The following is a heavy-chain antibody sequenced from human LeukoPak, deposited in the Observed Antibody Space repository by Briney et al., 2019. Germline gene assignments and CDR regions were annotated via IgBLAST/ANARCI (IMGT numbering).Heavy chain of an antibody. CDR1: GYTFTSYY. CDR3: ARADCSSTSCYGSFDY. Sequence: ASVKVSCKASGYTFTSYYMHWVRQAPGQGLEWMGIINPSGGSTSYAQKFQGRVTMTRDMSTNTVYMELSSLRSEDTAVYYCARADCSSTSCYGSFDYWGQGTLVTVSS. J-gene: IGHJ4*02. V-gene: IGHV1-46*01. D-gene: IGHD2-2*01. CDR2: INPSGGST.